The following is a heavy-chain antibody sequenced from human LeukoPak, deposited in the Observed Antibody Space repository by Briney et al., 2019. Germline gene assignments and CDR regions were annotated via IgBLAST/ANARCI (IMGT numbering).Heavy chain of an antibody. Sequence: GSSVKVSCKASGGTFSNYIITWVRQAPGQGLEWMGGIIPIFGTAKYAQKFQGRVTITADESTGTAYMELSSLRSEDTAVYYCAREGDYGNYYGWGQGTLVTVSS. CDR2: IIPIFGTA. V-gene: IGHV1-69*01. CDR3: AREGDYGNYYG. D-gene: IGHD4-11*01. J-gene: IGHJ4*02. CDR1: GGTFSNYI.